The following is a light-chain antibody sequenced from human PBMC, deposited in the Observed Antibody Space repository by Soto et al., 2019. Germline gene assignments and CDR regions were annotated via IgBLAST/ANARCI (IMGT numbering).Light chain of an antibody. V-gene: IGLV6-57*03. Sequence: FMLTQPHSLSESPGKTVAISCTRSSCSIASNYVQWYQQRPGSAPTTVIYEDNQRPSGVPDRFSGSIDSSSNSASLTISGLQAEDEADYYCQSYDSSNHVVFGGGTKLTVL. CDR2: EDN. CDR3: QSYDSSNHVV. CDR1: SCSIASNY. J-gene: IGLJ2*01.